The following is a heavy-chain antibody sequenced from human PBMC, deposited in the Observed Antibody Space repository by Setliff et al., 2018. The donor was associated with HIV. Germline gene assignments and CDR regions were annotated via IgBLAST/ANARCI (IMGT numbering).Heavy chain of an antibody. CDR3: ARDGPRDGYDY. V-gene: IGHV1-69*04. Sequence: SVKVSCKASRSTFNSHTINWVRQAPGQGLDWMGRIIPILGVANYAQKFQGRVTITADQSTSTVYMELSSLRSEDTAVYYCARDGPRDGYDYWGQGTLVTVS. D-gene: IGHD5-12*01. CDR2: IIPILGVA. J-gene: IGHJ4*02. CDR1: RSTFNSHT.